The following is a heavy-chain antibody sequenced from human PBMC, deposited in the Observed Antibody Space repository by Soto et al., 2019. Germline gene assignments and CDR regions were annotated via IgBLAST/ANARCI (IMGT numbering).Heavy chain of an antibody. CDR2: ISSNGGST. CDR1: GFTFSSYA. D-gene: IGHD6-6*01. V-gene: IGHV3-64D*08. CDR3: VKDLDSSSSWDYYYGMDV. J-gene: IGHJ6*02. Sequence: GGSLRLSCSASGFTFSSYAMHWVRQAPGKGLEYVSAISSNGGSTYYADSVKGRFTISRDNSKNTLYLQMSSLRAEDTAVYYCVKDLDSSSSWDYYYGMDVWGQGTTVTVSS.